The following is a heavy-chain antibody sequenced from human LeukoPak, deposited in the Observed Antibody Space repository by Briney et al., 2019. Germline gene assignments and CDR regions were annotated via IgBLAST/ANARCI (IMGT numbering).Heavy chain of an antibody. D-gene: IGHD6-13*01. CDR2: MNPNSGNT. Sequence: ASVKVSCKASGYTFTSYDINWVRQATGQGLEWMGWMNPNSGNTGYAQKFQGRVTITSNSSMSTAYMELSSLRSEDTAVYYCARGRQQLGHNWFDPWGQGTLVTVSS. V-gene: IGHV1-8*03. CDR3: ARGRQQLGHNWFDP. CDR1: GYTFTSYD. J-gene: IGHJ5*02.